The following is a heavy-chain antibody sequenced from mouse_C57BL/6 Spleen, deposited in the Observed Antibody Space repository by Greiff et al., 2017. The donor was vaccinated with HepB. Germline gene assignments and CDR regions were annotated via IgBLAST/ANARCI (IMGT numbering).Heavy chain of an antibody. CDR2: INPSSGYT. Sequence: VQLQESGAELARPGASVKMSCKASGYTFTSYTMHWVKQRPGQGLEWIGYINPSSGYTKYNQKFKDKATLTADKSSSTAYMQLSSLTSEDSAVYYCASEERDGCPFAYWGQGTLVTVSA. CDR1: GYTFTSYT. CDR3: ASEERDGCPFAY. J-gene: IGHJ3*01. V-gene: IGHV1-4*01. D-gene: IGHD2-3*01.